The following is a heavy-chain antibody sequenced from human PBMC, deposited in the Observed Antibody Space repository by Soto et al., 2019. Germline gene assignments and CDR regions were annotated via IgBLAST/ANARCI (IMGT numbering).Heavy chain of an antibody. J-gene: IGHJ4*02. Sequence: QVQLQQWGAGLLKPSETLSLTCAVYGGSFSGYYWTWIRQPPGTGLEWIGEINHSGSTNYNPSLKSPVTISVDTSKSQCALTLTSVTAADTAVYYCARDKITGLFAYWGQGTLVTVSS. V-gene: IGHV4-34*01. D-gene: IGHD2-8*02. CDR1: GGSFSGYY. CDR2: INHSGST. CDR3: ARDKITGLFAY.